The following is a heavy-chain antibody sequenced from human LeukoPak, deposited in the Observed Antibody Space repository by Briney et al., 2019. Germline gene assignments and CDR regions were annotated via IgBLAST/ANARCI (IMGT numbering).Heavy chain of an antibody. CDR2: IYTSGST. CDR3: AREYSSSSPLDY. CDR1: GGSISNYY. V-gene: IGHV4-4*07. Sequence: PSETLSLTCTVSGGSISNYYWSWIRQPAGKGLEWIGRIYTSGSTNYNPSLKSRVTMSVDTSKNQFSLKLSSVTAADTAVYYCAREYSSSSPLDYWDQGTLVTVSS. D-gene: IGHD6-6*01. J-gene: IGHJ4*02.